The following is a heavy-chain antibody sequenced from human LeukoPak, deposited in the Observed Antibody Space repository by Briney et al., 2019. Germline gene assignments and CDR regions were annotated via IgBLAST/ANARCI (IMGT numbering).Heavy chain of an antibody. Sequence: ASVKVSCKASGYTFTSYGISWVRQAPGQGLEWMGRISAYNGNTNYAQKLQGRVTMTTDTSTSTAYMELRSLRSDDTAVYYCARDGGSGSYFDYYYYYGMDVWGKGTTVTVSS. D-gene: IGHD3-10*01. V-gene: IGHV1-18*04. CDR1: GYTFTSYG. CDR2: ISAYNGNT. CDR3: ARDGGSGSYFDYYYYYGMDV. J-gene: IGHJ6*04.